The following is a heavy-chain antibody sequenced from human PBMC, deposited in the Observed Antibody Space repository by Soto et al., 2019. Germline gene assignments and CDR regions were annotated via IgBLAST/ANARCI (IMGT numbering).Heavy chain of an antibody. V-gene: IGHV4-31*03. CDR1: GGSISSGGYY. D-gene: IGHD3-16*02. CDR3: ARAMLTFGGVIVYFDY. J-gene: IGHJ4*02. CDR2: IYYSGST. Sequence: PSETLSLTCTVSGGSISSGGYYWSWIRQHPGKGLGWIGYIYYSGSTYYNPSLKSRVTISVDTSKNQFSLKLSSVTAADTAVYYCARAMLTFGGVIVYFDYWGQGTLVTVSS.